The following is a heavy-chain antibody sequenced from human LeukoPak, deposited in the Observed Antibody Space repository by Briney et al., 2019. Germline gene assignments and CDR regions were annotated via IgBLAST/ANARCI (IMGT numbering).Heavy chain of an antibody. CDR1: GFTFSRYW. V-gene: IGHV3-74*01. J-gene: IGHJ4*02. CDR3: TSDYCSDGSCFSGPGY. CDR2: VNTDGATT. Sequence: PGGSLRLFCAASGFTFSRYWMYWVRRVPGKGLVWVSRVNTDGATTNYADSVQGRFTVSRDNAKSTLYLQMNSLRAEDTAVYFCTSDYCSDGSCFSGPGYWGQGTLVTVSS. D-gene: IGHD2-15*01.